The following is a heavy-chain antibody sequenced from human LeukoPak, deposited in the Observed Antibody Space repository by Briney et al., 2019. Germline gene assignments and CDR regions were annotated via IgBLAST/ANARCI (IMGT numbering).Heavy chain of an antibody. V-gene: IGHV4-34*01. CDR3: ARRYSSGRFDP. Sequence: PSETLSLTCAVYGGSFSGYYWSWIRQPPGKGLEWIGEINHSGSTNYNPSLKSRVTISVDTSKNQFSLKLSSVTAADTAVYYCARRYSSGRFDPWGQGTLVTVSS. CDR1: GGSFSGYY. J-gene: IGHJ5*02. D-gene: IGHD6-19*01. CDR2: INHSGST.